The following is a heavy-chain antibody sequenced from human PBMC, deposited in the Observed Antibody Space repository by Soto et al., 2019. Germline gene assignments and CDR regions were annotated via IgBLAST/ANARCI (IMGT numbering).Heavy chain of an antibody. CDR3: ARGSSSWYVSFDY. CDR2: INSDGSIT. D-gene: IGHD6-13*01. Sequence: GGSLRLSCAASGFTFSSNWMHWVRQAPGKGLVWVSRINSDGSITSYADSVKGQFTISRDNAKNTLYLQMNSLRADDTAVYYCARGSSSWYVSFDYWGQGMLVTVSS. J-gene: IGHJ4*02. V-gene: IGHV3-74*01. CDR1: GFTFSSNW.